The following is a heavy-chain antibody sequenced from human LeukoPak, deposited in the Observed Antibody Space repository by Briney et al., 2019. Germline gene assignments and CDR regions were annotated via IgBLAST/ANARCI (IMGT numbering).Heavy chain of an antibody. CDR1: GGSISSSSYY. CDR2: IYYSGST. D-gene: IGHD3-10*01. V-gene: IGHV4-39*01. J-gene: IGHJ6*03. Sequence: SETLSLTCTVSGGSISSSSYYWGWIRQPPGKGLEWIGSIYYSGSTNYNPSLKSRVTISVDTSKNQFSLKLSSVTAADTAVYYCARNHVLLWFGEPSYYMDVWGKGTTVTVSS. CDR3: ARNHVLLWFGEPSYYMDV.